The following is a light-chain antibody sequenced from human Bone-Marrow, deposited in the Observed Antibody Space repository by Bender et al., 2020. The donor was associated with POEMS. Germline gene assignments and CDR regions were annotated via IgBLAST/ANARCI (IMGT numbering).Light chain of an antibody. CDR1: SSDIGGYNA. CDR3: SSYAGSDNFGV. CDR2: EVS. Sequence: QSALTQPASVSGSPGQSITIPCTGTSSDIGGYNAVSWYQQHPGKVPKVMIYEVSSRPSGISNRFSGSKSGNTASLTVSGLQAEDEADYYCSSYAGSDNFGVFGGGTKLTVL. J-gene: IGLJ2*01. V-gene: IGLV2-14*01.